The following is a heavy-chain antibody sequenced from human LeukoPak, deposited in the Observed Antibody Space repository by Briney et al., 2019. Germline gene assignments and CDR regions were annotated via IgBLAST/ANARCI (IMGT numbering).Heavy chain of an antibody. Sequence: GGSLRLSCAASGFTFSSYAMSWVRQAPGKGLEWGSAISGSGGSTYYADSVKGRFTISRDNSKNTLYLQMNSLRAEDTAVYYCAKDRKRGATPNWFDPWGQGTLVTVSS. CDR2: ISGSGGST. CDR3: AKDRKRGATPNWFDP. J-gene: IGHJ5*02. V-gene: IGHV3-23*01. D-gene: IGHD1-26*01. CDR1: GFTFSSYA.